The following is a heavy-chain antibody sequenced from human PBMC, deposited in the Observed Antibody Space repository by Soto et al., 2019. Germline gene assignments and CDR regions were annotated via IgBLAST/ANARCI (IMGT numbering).Heavy chain of an antibody. Sequence: SETLSLTCTVSGGSVSSGSYYWSWIRQPPGKGLEWIGYIYYSGSTNYNPSLKSRVTISVDTSKNQFSLKLSSVTAADTAVYYCARDVVVVPAAMYFDYWGQGTLVTVSS. V-gene: IGHV4-61*01. J-gene: IGHJ4*02. CDR3: ARDVVVVPAAMYFDY. D-gene: IGHD2-2*01. CDR2: IYYSGST. CDR1: GGSVSSGSYY.